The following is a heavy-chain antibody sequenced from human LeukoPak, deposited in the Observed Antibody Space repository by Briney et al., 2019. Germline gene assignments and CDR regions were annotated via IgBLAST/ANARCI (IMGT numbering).Heavy chain of an antibody. CDR1: GFIFSDYY. V-gene: IGHV3-11*05. CDR3: ARDWSYFDY. Sequence: GGSLRLSCEVSGFIFSDYYMSWIRQAPGKGLEWVSYISSRSSDANYAASVKDRFTISRDNARNSVYLQMNSLRAEDTAVYYCARDWSYFDYWGRGTPVTVSS. CDR2: ISSRSSDA. J-gene: IGHJ4*02.